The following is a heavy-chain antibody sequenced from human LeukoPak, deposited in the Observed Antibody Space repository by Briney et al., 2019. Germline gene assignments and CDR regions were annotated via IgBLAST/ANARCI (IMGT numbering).Heavy chain of an antibody. J-gene: IGHJ5*02. Sequence: SETLSLTCAVYGGSFSGYYWSWIRQPPGKGLEWIGEINHSGSTNYNPSLKSQVTISVDTSKNQFSLKLSCVTAADTAGYYCAGGSYSSSSGGGNWFDPWGQGTLVTVSS. V-gene: IGHV4-34*01. CDR2: INHSGST. CDR3: AGGSYSSSSGGGNWFDP. CDR1: GGSFSGYY. D-gene: IGHD6-6*01.